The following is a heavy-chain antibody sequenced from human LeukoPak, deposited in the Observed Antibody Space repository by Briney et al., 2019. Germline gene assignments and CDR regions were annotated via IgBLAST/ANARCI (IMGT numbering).Heavy chain of an antibody. V-gene: IGHV4-61*01. Sequence: SSETLSLTCTVSGGSVSNGSYYWSWIRQPPGKGLEWIGYIYYSGSTNYNPSLKSRVTISVDTSKNQFSLKLSSVTAADTAVYYCARSIAARPEPNYWGQGTLVTVSS. CDR1: GGSVSNGSYY. J-gene: IGHJ4*02. CDR2: IYYSGST. D-gene: IGHD6-6*01. CDR3: ARSIAARPEPNY.